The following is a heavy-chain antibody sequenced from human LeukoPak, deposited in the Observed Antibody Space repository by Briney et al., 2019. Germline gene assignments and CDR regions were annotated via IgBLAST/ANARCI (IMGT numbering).Heavy chain of an antibody. Sequence: SETLSLTCTVSGGSISSYYWSWIRQPPGKGLGWIGYIYYSGSTNYNPSLKSRVTISVDTSKNQFSLKLSSVTAADTAVYYCARVGSYYDAFDIWGQGTMVTVSS. D-gene: IGHD1-26*01. J-gene: IGHJ3*02. CDR3: ARVGSYYDAFDI. CDR2: IYYSGST. V-gene: IGHV4-59*01. CDR1: GGSISSYY.